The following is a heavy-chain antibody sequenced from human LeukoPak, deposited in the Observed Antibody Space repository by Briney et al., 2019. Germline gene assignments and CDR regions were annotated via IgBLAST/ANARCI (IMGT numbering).Heavy chain of an antibody. CDR2: ISGLGGTS. Sequence: TGGSLRLSCAASGFTFSSYAMTWVRQAPGKGLEWVSTISGLGGTSYYADSVKGRLTISRENPKNALYLQMNSLRAEDTAVYYCAKARTTLDGFEIWGQGTVVTVSS. J-gene: IGHJ3*02. CDR1: GFTFSSYA. D-gene: IGHD2-15*01. CDR3: AKARTTLDGFEI. V-gene: IGHV3-23*01.